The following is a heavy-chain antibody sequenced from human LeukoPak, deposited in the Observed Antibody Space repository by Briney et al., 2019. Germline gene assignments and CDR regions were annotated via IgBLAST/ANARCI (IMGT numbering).Heavy chain of an antibody. V-gene: IGHV3-64D*06. CDR1: GFTFSSYA. CDR2: ISSNGGST. J-gene: IGHJ5*02. CDR3: VKWNFWSGFNWFDP. D-gene: IGHD3-3*01. Sequence: QTGGSLRLSCSASGFTFSSYAIHWVRQAPGKGLEYVSAISSNGGSTYYAGSVKGRFTISRDNSKNTLYLQMSSLRPEDTAVYYCVKWNFWSGFNWFDPWGQGTLVTVSS.